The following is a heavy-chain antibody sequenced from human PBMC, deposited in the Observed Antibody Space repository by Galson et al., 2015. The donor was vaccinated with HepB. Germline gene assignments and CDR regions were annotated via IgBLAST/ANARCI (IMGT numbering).Heavy chain of an antibody. Sequence: QSGAEVTKPGESLKISCTGSGYSFTSYWIGWVRQMPGKGLEWMGIIYPGDSDTRYSPSFQGQVTISADKSISTAYLQWSSLKASDTAMYYCARRGWYYDISTGYSGDWYFDRWGRGTLVTVSS. J-gene: IGHJ2*01. CDR1: GYSFTSYW. CDR3: ARRGWYYDISTGYSGDWYFDR. V-gene: IGHV5-51*01. D-gene: IGHD3-9*01. CDR2: IYPGDSDT.